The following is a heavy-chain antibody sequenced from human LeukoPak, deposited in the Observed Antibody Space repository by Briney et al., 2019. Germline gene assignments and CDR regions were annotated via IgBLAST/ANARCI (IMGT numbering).Heavy chain of an antibody. CDR3: VPQKGYGGNPLDY. J-gene: IGHJ4*02. CDR1: GFTFSSYA. Sequence: GGSLRLSCAASGFTFSSYAMNWVRQAPGTGLEWVSYISSDGSTIYYADSVKGRITISRDNARKSLYLQMNSLRAEDTAVYYCVPQKGYGGNPLDYWGQGTLVTVST. CDR2: ISSDGSTI. V-gene: IGHV3-48*01. D-gene: IGHD4-23*01.